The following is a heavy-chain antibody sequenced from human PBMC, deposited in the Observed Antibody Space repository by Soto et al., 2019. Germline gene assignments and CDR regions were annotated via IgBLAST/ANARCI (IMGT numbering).Heavy chain of an antibody. V-gene: IGHV3-30*18. CDR2: ISYDGSNK. Sequence: QVQLVESGGGVVQPGRSLRLSCAASGFTFSSYGMHWVRQAPGKGLEWVAVISYDGSNKYYADSVKGRFTISRDNSKNTLYLQMNSLKAEDTAVYYCAKAFAGAFDIWGQGTMVTVSS. CDR1: GFTFSSYG. J-gene: IGHJ3*02. CDR3: AKAFAGAFDI.